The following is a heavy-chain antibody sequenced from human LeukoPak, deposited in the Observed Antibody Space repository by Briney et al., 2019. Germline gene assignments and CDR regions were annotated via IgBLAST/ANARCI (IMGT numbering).Heavy chain of an antibody. D-gene: IGHD3-22*01. CDR2: ISSSSSYI. J-gene: IGHJ3*02. Sequence: SGGSLRLSCAASGFTFSSYSMNWVRQAPGKGLEWVSSISSSSSYIYYADSVKGRFTISRDNAKNSLYLQMNSLRAEDTAVYYCARDPSSYYYDSSVAFDIWGQGTMVTVSS. V-gene: IGHV3-21*04. CDR3: ARDPSSYYYDSSVAFDI. CDR1: GFTFSSYS.